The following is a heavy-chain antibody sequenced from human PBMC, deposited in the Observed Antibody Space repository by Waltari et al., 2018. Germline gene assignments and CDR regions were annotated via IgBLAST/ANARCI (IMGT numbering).Heavy chain of an antibody. J-gene: IGHJ4*02. V-gene: IGHV2-5*01. CDR3: THIRPHTSTWYLDYYAY. CDR2: IYWHDDK. Sequence: SDSSESRPTRRTRPQPATLTGPVAGFSPGPTGVGAAWIRQPPGKALECLALIYWHDDKRYSPSLKSRLTITRDTSKSQVVLTMTNMDPVDTATYYCTHIRPHTSTWYLDYYAYWGQGTVVTVSS. CDR1: GFSPGPTGVG. D-gene: IGHD6-13*01.